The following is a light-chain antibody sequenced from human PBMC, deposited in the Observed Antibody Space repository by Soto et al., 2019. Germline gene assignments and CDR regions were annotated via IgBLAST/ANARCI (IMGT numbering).Light chain of an antibody. CDR1: QSVSSY. Sequence: EIVLTQSPATLSLSPGERATLSCRASQSVSSYLAWYQQKPGQAPRLLIYDASNRATGIPARFSGGGSGTDFTLTISSLEPEDFAVYYCQQSSNWPKTFGQGTKVDIK. CDR3: QQSSNWPKT. V-gene: IGKV3-11*01. CDR2: DAS. J-gene: IGKJ1*01.